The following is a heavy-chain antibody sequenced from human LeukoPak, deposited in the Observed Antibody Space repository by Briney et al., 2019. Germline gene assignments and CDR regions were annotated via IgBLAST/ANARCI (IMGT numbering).Heavy chain of an antibody. CDR3: ARDGRLEVWFGELEN. CDR1: GYTFTSYG. V-gene: IGHV1-2*02. CDR2: INPNSGGT. D-gene: IGHD3-10*01. J-gene: IGHJ4*02. Sequence: GASVKVSCKPSGYTFTSYGISWVRQAPGQGLEWMGWINPNSGGTNYAQKFQGRVTMTRDTSISTAYMELSRLRSDDTAVYYCARDGRLEVWFGELENWGQGTLVTVSS.